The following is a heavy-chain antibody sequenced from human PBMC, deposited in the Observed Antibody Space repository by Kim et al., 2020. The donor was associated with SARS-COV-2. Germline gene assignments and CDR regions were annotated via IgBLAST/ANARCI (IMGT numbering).Heavy chain of an antibody. CDR2: TYYRSKWYN. J-gene: IGHJ5*02. V-gene: IGHV6-1*01. CDR1: GDSVSSNTAA. Sequence: SQTLSLTCAISGDSVSSNTAAWNWIRQSPSRGLEWLGRTYYRSKWYNDYAVSVKSRVTINPDTSKNQLSLQLNSVTPEDTAVYYCATGSGGQQLVANWFDPWGQGTLVTVSS. CDR3: ATGSGGQQLVANWFDP. D-gene: IGHD6-13*01.